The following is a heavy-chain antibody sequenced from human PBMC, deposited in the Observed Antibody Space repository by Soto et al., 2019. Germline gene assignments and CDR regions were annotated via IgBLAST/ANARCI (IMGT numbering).Heavy chain of an antibody. Sequence: GGSLRLSCAASGFTFDDYAMHWVRQAPGKGLEWVSLISWDGGSTYYADSVKGRFTISRDNSKNSLYLQMNSLRAEDTALYYCEKEIGYYDLPYGMDVCGQGPTVTVSS. D-gene: IGHD3-3*01. CDR3: EKEIGYYDLPYGMDV. V-gene: IGHV3-43D*04. J-gene: IGHJ6*02. CDR1: GFTFDDYA. CDR2: ISWDGGST.